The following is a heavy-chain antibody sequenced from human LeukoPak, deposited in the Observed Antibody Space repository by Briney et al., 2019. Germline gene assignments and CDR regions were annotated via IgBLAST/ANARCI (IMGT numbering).Heavy chain of an antibody. CDR2: IRQDRAER. J-gene: IGHJ4*02. D-gene: IGHD3-22*01. CDR3: ARAPYFESSGPL. CDR1: GFTFSNHW. V-gene: IGHV3-7*01. Sequence: GGSLRLSCAASGFTFSNHWMSWVRQAPGRGLEWVANIRQDRAERYYVDSVKGRFTISRDNAKNSVYLEMNSLRVEDTAVYFCARAPYFESSGPLWGQGTLVTVSS.